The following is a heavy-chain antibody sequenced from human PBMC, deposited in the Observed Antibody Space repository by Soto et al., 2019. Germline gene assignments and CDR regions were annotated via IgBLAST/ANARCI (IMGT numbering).Heavy chain of an antibody. D-gene: IGHD2-21*02. J-gene: IGHJ4*02. CDR2: ISYDGSDK. CDR3: ARDVGGGNSLDY. CDR1: GFTFSNYG. V-gene: IGHV3-30*03. Sequence: PVGPLRLSCAASGFTFSNYGMHWVSQAPGKGLEWVTLISYDGSDKYYAGSVKGRFTISRDNSKNTLYLQMNSLRTEDTAVYFCARDVGGGNSLDYWGQGTQVTVSS.